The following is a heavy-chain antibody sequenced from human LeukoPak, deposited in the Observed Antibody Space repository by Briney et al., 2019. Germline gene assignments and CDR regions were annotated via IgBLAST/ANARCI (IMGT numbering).Heavy chain of an antibody. CDR2: INPSGGST. D-gene: IGHD2-2*01. V-gene: IGHV1-46*01. J-gene: IGHJ4*02. Sequence: ASVKVSCKTSGRTFSNNGLSWVRQAPGQGLEWMGIINPSGGSTSYAQKFQGRVTMTRDTSTSTVYMELSSLRSEDTAVYYCARAVSVDQLLFGIDYWGQGTLVTVSS. CDR3: ARAVSVDQLLFGIDY. CDR1: GRTFSNNG.